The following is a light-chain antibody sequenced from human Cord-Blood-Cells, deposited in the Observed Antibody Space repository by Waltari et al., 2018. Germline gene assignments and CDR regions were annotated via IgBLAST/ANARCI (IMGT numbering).Light chain of an antibody. J-gene: IGLJ1*01. CDR3: NSRDNSGNHYV. CDR2: GKN. Sequence: SSELTQDPAVSVAVGQTVRITCQGDSLRSYYASWYQQKPGQAPVLVIYGKNNRPSGIPDRFSGSSSGNTASLTITGAQAEDGADYYCNSRDNSGNHYVFGTGTKVTVL. CDR1: SLRSYY. V-gene: IGLV3-19*01.